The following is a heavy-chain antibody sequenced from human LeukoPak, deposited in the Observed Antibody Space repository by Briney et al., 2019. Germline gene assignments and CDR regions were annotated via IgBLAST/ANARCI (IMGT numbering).Heavy chain of an antibody. CDR3: ARGVSYTQAGYFHDTDV. Sequence: PGGSLRLSCAASGFTFSSYEMNWVRQAPGKGLEWVSYISSSGSTIYYADSVKGRFTISRDNAKNSLYLQMNSLRAEDTAVYYCARGVSYTQAGYFHDTDVWGQGTTVTVSS. CDR1: GFTFSSYE. D-gene: IGHD2-8*01. CDR2: ISSSGSTI. J-gene: IGHJ6*02. V-gene: IGHV3-48*03.